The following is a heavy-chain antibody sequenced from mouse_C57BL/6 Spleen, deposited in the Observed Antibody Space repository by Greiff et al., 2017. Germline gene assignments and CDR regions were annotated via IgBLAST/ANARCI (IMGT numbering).Heavy chain of an antibody. CDR2: ISSGGDYI. V-gene: IGHV5-9-1*02. Sequence: EVKLMESGEGLVKPGGSLKLSCAASGFTFSSYAMSWVRQTPEKRLEWVAYISSGGDYIYYADTVKGRFTISRDNARNTLYLQMSSLKSEDTAMYYCTRDLFDYDGFAYWGQGTLVTVSA. D-gene: IGHD2-4*01. J-gene: IGHJ3*01. CDR1: GFTFSSYA. CDR3: TRDLFDYDGFAY.